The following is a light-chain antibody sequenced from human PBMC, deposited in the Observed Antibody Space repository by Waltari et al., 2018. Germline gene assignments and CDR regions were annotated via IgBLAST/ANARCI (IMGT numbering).Light chain of an antibody. CDR2: GIF. Sequence: EIVLTQSPGTLSLSPGERATLSCKASQSVNRALAWYQQKPGQAPRLLIYGIFDRAASTPDRFSGSGSGTDFSLTISRLEPEDFAVYYCQHYLRLPVTFGQGTRVEVK. J-gene: IGKJ1*01. V-gene: IGKV3-20*01. CDR3: QHYLRLPVT. CDR1: QSVNRA.